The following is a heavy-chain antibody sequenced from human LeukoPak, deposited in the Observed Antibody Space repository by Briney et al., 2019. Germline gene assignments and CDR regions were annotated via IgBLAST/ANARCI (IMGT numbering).Heavy chain of an antibody. CDR1: GGTFSSYT. V-gene: IGHV1-69*04. J-gene: IGHJ5*02. D-gene: IGHD6-19*01. CDR2: IIPILGIA. CDR3: ARDLGSGFIFTRPNWFDP. Sequence: SVKVSCKASGGTFSSYTISWVRQAPGQGLEWMGRIIPILGIANYAQKLQGRVTITADKSTSTAYMELSSLRSEDTAVYYCARDLGSGFIFTRPNWFDPWGQGTLVTVSS.